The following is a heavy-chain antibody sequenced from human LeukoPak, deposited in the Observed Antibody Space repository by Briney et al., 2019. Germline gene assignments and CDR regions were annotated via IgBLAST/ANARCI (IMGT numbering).Heavy chain of an antibody. CDR1: GFSFSIYS. J-gene: IGHJ4*02. CDR2: ISSSSSYI. CDR3: AREGAAGYYFDY. V-gene: IGHV3-21*01. Sequence: GGSLRLSCAASGFSFSIYSMYWVRQAPGKGLEWVSSISSSSSYIYYADSVKGRFTTSRDNAKNSLYLQMNSLRAEDTAVYYCAREGAAGYYFDYWGQGTLVTVYS. D-gene: IGHD6-13*01.